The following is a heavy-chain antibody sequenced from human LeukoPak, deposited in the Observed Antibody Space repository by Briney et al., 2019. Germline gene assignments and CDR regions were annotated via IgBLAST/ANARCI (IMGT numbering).Heavy chain of an antibody. CDR3: ARGRGGVGTTGTTPWFDP. CDR2: IYTSGST. V-gene: IGHV4-4*07. Sequence: SETLSLTCTVSGGSISSYYWSWIRQPAGKGLEWIGRIYTSGSTNYNPSLKSRVTMSVDTFKNQFSLKLSSVTAADTAVYYCARGRGGVGTTGTTPWFDPWGQGTLVTVSS. J-gene: IGHJ5*02. D-gene: IGHD1-1*01. CDR1: GGSISSYY.